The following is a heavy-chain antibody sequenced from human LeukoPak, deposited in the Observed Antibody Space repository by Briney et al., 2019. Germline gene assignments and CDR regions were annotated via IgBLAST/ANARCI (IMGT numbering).Heavy chain of an antibody. CDR2: IYSGGST. D-gene: IGHD1-26*01. J-gene: IGHJ3*02. Sequence: GGSLRLPCAASGFTVGSNYMSWVRQAPGKGLEWVSVIYSGGSTYYADSVKGRFTISRDNSKNTLYLQMNSLRAEDTAVYYCAREGSVGAKAFDIWGQGTMVTVSS. CDR1: GFTVGSNY. V-gene: IGHV3-66*01. CDR3: AREGSVGAKAFDI.